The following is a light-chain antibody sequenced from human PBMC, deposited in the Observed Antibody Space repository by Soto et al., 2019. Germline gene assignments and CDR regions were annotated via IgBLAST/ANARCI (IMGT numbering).Light chain of an antibody. Sequence: QTVVTQEPSFSVSPGGTVTLTCGLSSGSVSTSYYPSWYQQTPGQAPRTLIYSTNTRSSGVPDCFSGSKSGSTASLTISGLQAEDEADYHCTSYTRDTALVFGTGTKLTVL. V-gene: IGLV8-61*02. CDR1: SGSVSTSYY. CDR3: TSYTRDTALV. J-gene: IGLJ1*01. CDR2: STN.